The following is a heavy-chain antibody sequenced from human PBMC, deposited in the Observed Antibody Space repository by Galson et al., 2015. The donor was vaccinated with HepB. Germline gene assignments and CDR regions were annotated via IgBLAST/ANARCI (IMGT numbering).Heavy chain of an antibody. CDR1: GFTFTSYG. V-gene: IGHV1-18*01. CDR2: ISPYNANT. Sequence: VKVSCKASGFTFTSYGISWVRQAPGQGLEWMGWISPYNANTDYALKLQGRVIITADTSTNTVYMEMRSLSSDDTAVYYCARARYGSSAPDFWGQGTLVTVSS. J-gene: IGHJ4*02. D-gene: IGHD6-6*01. CDR3: ARARYGSSAPDF.